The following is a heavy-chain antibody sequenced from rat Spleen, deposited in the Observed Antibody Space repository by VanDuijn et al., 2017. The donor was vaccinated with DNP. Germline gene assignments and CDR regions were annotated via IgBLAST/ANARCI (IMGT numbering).Heavy chain of an antibody. Sequence: EVQLVASGGGLVQPGRSLNLSCAASGFTFSYYYMAWVRQAPTKGLEWVSTISTSGGDTFYRDSVKGRFTVSRDNAKNTLYLQMNSLRSEDTATYYCTRGLRVYYFDYWGQGVMVTVSS. D-gene: IGHD1-11*01. V-gene: IGHV5-25*01. CDR3: TRGLRVYYFDY. CDR2: ISTSGGDT. CDR1: GFTFSYYY. J-gene: IGHJ2*01.